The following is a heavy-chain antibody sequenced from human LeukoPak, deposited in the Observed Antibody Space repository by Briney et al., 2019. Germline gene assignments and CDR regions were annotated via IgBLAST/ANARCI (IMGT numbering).Heavy chain of an antibody. Sequence: SETLSLTCTVSGGSISSSSYYWGWIRQPPGKGLEWIGSIYYSGSTYYNPSLKSRVTISVDTSKSQFSLKLSSVTAADTAVYYCARDSAYNWNYTAAFDIWGQGTMVTVSS. CDR3: ARDSAYNWNYTAAFDI. CDR2: IYYSGST. V-gene: IGHV4-39*07. CDR1: GGSISSSSYY. J-gene: IGHJ3*02. D-gene: IGHD1-7*01.